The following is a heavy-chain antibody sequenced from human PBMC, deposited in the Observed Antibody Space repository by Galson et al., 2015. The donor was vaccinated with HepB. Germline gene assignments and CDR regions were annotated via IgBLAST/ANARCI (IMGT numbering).Heavy chain of an antibody. CDR2: ITWNSGDR. Sequence: SLRLSCAASGFIFDDYAMHWVRQVPGKGLEWVSTITWNSGDRGYADSVKGRFTISRDNAKNSLFLQMNSLRDEDTALYYCAKDCCTRTSHFRGNQYYYMDVWGKGTTVTVSS. CDR3: AKDCCTRTSHFRGNQYYYMDV. CDR1: GFIFDDYA. D-gene: IGHD2-2*01. J-gene: IGHJ6*03. V-gene: IGHV3-9*01.